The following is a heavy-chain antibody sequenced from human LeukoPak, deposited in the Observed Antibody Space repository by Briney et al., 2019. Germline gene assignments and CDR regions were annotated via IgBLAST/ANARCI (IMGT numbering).Heavy chain of an antibody. CDR1: GFSLTTSGMC. Sequence: ESGPALVKPTQTLTLTCSFSGFSLTTSGMCVNWIRQPPGKALEWLARIDWLDNKYYNTSLKTRLTIPQDTSKNQVVLTMTNMDPVDTATYYCARMDNWNYALQFDYWGQGALVTVSS. CDR3: ARMDNWNYALQFDY. CDR2: IDWLDNK. J-gene: IGHJ4*02. D-gene: IGHD1-7*01. V-gene: IGHV2-70*11.